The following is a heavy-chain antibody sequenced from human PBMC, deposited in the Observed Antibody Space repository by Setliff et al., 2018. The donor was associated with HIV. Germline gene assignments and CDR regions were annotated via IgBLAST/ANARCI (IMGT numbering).Heavy chain of an antibody. CDR1: GGSISSPGYY. D-gene: IGHD2-8*01. J-gene: IGHJ5*02. Sequence: SETLSLTCTVSGGSISSPGYYWSWIRQHPGKGLEWIGYFYYTGSDYYNPSLKSRVTISVDTSKNQFSLKLRSVTAADTAVYYCARDVSGFDPWGQGTLVTVSS. V-gene: IGHV4-31*03. CDR3: ARDVSGFDP. CDR2: FYYTGSD.